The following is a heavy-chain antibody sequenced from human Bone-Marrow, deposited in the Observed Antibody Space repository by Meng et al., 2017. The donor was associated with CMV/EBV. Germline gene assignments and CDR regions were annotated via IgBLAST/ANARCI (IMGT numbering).Heavy chain of an antibody. CDR3: ARPRITMVRGRGYYYHGLDV. V-gene: IGHV4-34*01. D-gene: IGHD3-10*01. J-gene: IGHJ6*02. CDR1: GDSFSGHY. CDR2: INHSGST. Sequence: SETLSPTSVVVGDSFSGHYWSWNRQPPGKGLEWNGEINHSGSTTSNPSLKGRLTISVDTSKSQFSLRLTSVTAADAAVYYCARPRITMVRGRGYYYHGLDVWGQGTTVTVSS.